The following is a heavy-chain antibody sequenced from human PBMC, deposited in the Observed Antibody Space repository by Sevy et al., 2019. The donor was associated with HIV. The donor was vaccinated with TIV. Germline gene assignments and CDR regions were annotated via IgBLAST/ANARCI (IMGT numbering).Heavy chain of an antibody. CDR2: MNPNSGNT. D-gene: IGHD7-27*01. CDR1: GYTFTSYD. J-gene: IGHJ6*02. Sequence: ASVKVSCKASGYTFTSYDINWVRQATGQGLEWMGWMNPNSGNTGYAQKFQGRVTMTRNTSISTAYMELSSLRSEDTAVYYCASSHGDPCYYYGMDVWGQGTTVTVSS. CDR3: ASSHGDPCYYYGMDV. V-gene: IGHV1-8*01.